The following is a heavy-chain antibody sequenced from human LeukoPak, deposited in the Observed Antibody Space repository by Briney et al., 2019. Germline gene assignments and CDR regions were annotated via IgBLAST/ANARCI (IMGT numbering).Heavy chain of an antibody. D-gene: IGHD6-19*01. CDR1: GFTFSSYA. CDR3: AKDLVASSGWPYYFDY. CDR2: ISGSGGST. V-gene: IGHV3-23*01. Sequence: PGGSLRLSCAVSGFTFSSYAMSWVRQAPGKGLEWVSAISGSGGSTYYADSVKGRFTISRDNSKNTLYLQMNSLRAEDTAVYYCAKDLVASSGWPYYFDYWGQGTLVTVSS. J-gene: IGHJ4*02.